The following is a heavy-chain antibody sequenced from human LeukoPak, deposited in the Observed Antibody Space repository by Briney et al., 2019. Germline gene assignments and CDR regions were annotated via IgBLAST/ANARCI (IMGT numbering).Heavy chain of an antibody. Sequence: PSETLSLTCSVSGGSVSSARYHWNWIRQLPGRGLEWIGYIYHTGSTYYRASLRSRLSISIDASKNQFSLRLSSVTAADTAVYYCARSRLGGYTYGFDYWGQGNLVTVSS. CDR2: IYHTGST. J-gene: IGHJ4*02. V-gene: IGHV4-31*03. CDR1: GGSVSSARYH. D-gene: IGHD5-18*01. CDR3: ARSRLGGYTYGFDY.